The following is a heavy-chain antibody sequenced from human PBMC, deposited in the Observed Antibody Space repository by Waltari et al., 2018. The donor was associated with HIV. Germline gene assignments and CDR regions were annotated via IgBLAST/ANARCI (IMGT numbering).Heavy chain of an antibody. J-gene: IGHJ4*02. Sequence: EVQLLESGGGLVQPGGSLRLSCAASGFIFSSYAMSWVRQAPGTGLEWVSAITGSGGGTYYADSVKGRFTFSRDNSQNTLYLQMNSLRAEDTAVYYCAKYLDCSGTSCYTPYFDYWGQGTLVTVSP. D-gene: IGHD2-2*02. CDR3: AKYLDCSGTSCYTPYFDY. V-gene: IGHV3-23*01. CDR2: ITGSGGGT. CDR1: GFIFSSYA.